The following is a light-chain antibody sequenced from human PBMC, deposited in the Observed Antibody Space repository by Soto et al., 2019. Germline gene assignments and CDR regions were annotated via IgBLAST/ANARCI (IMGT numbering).Light chain of an antibody. J-gene: IGLJ1*01. CDR1: SSDVGAYNY. CDR2: EVS. CDR3: CSYTSSRTYV. Sequence: QSALTQPASVSGSPGQSITISCTGTSSDVGAYNYVSWYQHHPGKAPKVIIYEVSNRPSGVSHRFSGSRSGNTASLTISGLQAEDEADYYCCSYTSSRTYVFGPGTKGTVL. V-gene: IGLV2-14*01.